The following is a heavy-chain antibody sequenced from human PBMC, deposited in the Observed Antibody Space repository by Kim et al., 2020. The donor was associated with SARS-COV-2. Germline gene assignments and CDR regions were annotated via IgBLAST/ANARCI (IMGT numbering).Heavy chain of an antibody. J-gene: IGHJ4*02. D-gene: IGHD6-25*01. Sequence: SETLSLTCTVSGGSISSSSYYWGWIRQPPGKGLEWIVSIYYSGSTYYNPSLKSRVTISVDTSKNQFSLKLSSVTAADTAVYYCARLGHQDPAYYFDYWGQGTLVTVSS. CDR2: IYYSGST. CDR1: GGSISSSSYY. CDR3: ARLGHQDPAYYFDY. V-gene: IGHV4-39*01.